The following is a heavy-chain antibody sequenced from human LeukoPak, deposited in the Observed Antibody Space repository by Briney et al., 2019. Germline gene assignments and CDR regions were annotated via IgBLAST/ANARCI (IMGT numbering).Heavy chain of an antibody. CDR2: VYTGGSI. D-gene: IGHD6-13*01. J-gene: IGHJ4*02. Sequence: SETLSLTCSVSGGSISGYFWSWIRQPAGKGLEWIGRVYTGGSINYNPSLKSRVTISLDTSRSQFSLNLNSVTVADTALYYCARDYGGGWYQIDYWGQGTLVTVSS. V-gene: IGHV4-4*07. CDR3: ARDYGGGWYQIDY. CDR1: GGSISGYF.